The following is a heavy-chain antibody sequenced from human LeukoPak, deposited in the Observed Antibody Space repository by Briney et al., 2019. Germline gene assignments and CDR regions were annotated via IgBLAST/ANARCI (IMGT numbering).Heavy chain of an antibody. D-gene: IGHD2-21*02. CDR3: ARDPCGGDCYSAY. Sequence: GGSLRLSCAASGSTVSSNYMSWVRQAPGKGLEWVSVIYSGGSTYYADSVKGRFTISRDNSKNTLYLQMNSLRAEDTAVYYCARDPCGGDCYSAYWGQGTLVTVSS. J-gene: IGHJ4*02. V-gene: IGHV3-66*01. CDR1: GSTVSSNY. CDR2: IYSGGST.